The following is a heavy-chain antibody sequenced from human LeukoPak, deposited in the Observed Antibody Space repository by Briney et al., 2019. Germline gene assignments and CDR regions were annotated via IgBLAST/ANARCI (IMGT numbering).Heavy chain of an antibody. Sequence: PGGSLRLSCAASGFTVSSNYMNWVRQAPGKGLEWVSVIFSGGSTYYADSVKGRFTISRDNSRNTLYLQMNSLRAEDAAVYYCARGSEAATIFYWGQGTLVTVSS. D-gene: IGHD3-3*01. V-gene: IGHV3-53*01. CDR1: GFTVSSNY. J-gene: IGHJ4*02. CDR3: ARGSEAATIFY. CDR2: IFSGGST.